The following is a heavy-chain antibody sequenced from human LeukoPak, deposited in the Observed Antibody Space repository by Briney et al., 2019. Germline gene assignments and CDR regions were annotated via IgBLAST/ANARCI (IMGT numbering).Heavy chain of an antibody. CDR2: INHSGST. Sequence: SETLSLTCAVYGGSFSGYYWSWTRQPPGKGLEWIGEINHSGSTNYSPSLKSRVTISVDTSKNQFSLKLSSVTAADTAVYYCARGRLRYFDWLPFDYWGQGTLVTVSS. D-gene: IGHD3-9*01. CDR1: GGSFSGYY. CDR3: ARGRLRYFDWLPFDY. V-gene: IGHV4-34*01. J-gene: IGHJ4*02.